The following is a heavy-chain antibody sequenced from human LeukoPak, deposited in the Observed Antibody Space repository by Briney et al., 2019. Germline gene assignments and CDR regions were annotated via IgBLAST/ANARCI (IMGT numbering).Heavy chain of an antibody. CDR1: GFSFNNSE. D-gene: IGHD6-19*01. CDR2: ISGSGNTR. J-gene: IGHJ5*02. Sequence: GGSLRLSCAASGFSFNNSEMYWVRQAPGKGLEWVSYISGSGNTRYYPVSVKGRFTISRDNAKNSLYLQVNSLRAEDTAVYYCARDRSGWYRWFDPWGQGTLVTVST. CDR3: ARDRSGWYRWFDP. V-gene: IGHV3-48*03.